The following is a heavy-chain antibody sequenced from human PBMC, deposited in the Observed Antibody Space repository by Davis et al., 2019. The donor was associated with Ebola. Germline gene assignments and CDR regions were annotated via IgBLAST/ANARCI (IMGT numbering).Heavy chain of an antibody. Sequence: SVNVSCKASGGTFSSYAISWVRQAPGQGLEWMGGIIPIFGTANYAQKFQGRVTITADESTSTAYMELSSLRSEDTAVYYCARVDTQYYYMDVWGKGTTVTVSS. V-gene: IGHV1-69*13. CDR2: IIPIFGTA. CDR1: GGTFSSYA. CDR3: ARVDTQYYYMDV. J-gene: IGHJ6*03. D-gene: IGHD5-18*01.